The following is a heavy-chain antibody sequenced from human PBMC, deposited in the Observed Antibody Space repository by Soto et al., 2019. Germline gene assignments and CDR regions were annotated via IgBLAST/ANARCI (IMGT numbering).Heavy chain of an antibody. CDR1: GFTFSSNG. V-gene: IGHV3-48*02. CDR2: ISSRSSTI. Sequence: EVQLVESGGGLVQPGGSLRLSCAASGFTFSSNGMNWVRQAPGKGLEWVSYISSRSSTIYYADSVKGRFTISRDNAKNSLHLLMNSLRDEDTAVYYCAVDNGRYYTYYYGLDAWGQGTTVTVSS. D-gene: IGHD2-8*01. J-gene: IGHJ6*02. CDR3: AVDNGRYYTYYYGLDA.